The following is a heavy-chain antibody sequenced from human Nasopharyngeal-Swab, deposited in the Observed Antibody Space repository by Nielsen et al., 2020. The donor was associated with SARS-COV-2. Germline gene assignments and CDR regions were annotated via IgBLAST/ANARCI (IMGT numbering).Heavy chain of an antibody. V-gene: IGHV3-33*01. CDR1: GFTFSSYG. CDR3: ARSGQWLVQDY. Sequence: SLKISCAASGFTFSSYGMHWVRQAPGKGLEWVAVIWYDGSNKYYADSVKGRFPISRDNSKNTLYLQMNSLRAEDTAVYYCARSGQWLVQDYWGQGTLVTVSS. J-gene: IGHJ4*02. CDR2: IWYDGSNK. D-gene: IGHD6-19*01.